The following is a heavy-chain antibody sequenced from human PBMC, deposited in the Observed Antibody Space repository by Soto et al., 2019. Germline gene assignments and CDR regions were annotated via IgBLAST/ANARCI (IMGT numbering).Heavy chain of an antibody. CDR1: GFTFSIFA. Sequence: GGSLRLSCAASGFTFSIFAMSWVRQSPGKGLEWVSTISGSGGSTYYADAVKGRFTISRDNSKNTLYLQMNSLRAEDTAVYYCAVDIVLAPYGMDVWGQGTTVTVSS. CDR2: ISGSGGST. CDR3: AVDIVLAPYGMDV. J-gene: IGHJ6*02. D-gene: IGHD2-8*01. V-gene: IGHV3-23*01.